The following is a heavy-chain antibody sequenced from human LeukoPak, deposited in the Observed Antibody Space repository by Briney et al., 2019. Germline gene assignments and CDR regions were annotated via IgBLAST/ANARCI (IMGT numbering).Heavy chain of an antibody. CDR1: GGSFSGYY. V-gene: IGHV4-34*01. D-gene: IGHD5-24*01. Sequence: SETLSLTCAVYGGSFSGYYWSWIRQPPGKGLEWVGEINHRGRNNYNTSLKSRVTISVDTSKKQFSLKHRSVTAADTTEHYVARLTVEMATNVYWGQGTLVTVSS. J-gene: IGHJ4*02. CDR2: INHRGRN. CDR3: ARLTVEMATNVY.